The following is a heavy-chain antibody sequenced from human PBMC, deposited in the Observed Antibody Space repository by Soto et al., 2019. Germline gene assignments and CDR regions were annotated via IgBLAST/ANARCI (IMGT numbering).Heavy chain of an antibody. CDR3: ALTRRSSLLEVAGPGFEY. D-gene: IGHD6-19*01. V-gene: IGHV3-30*03. CDR2: LSYEGSEE. J-gene: IGHJ4*02. CDR1: GFNFGVFG. Sequence: PGGSLRLSCAASGFNFGVFGMHWVRQAPGKGLEWLSVLSYEGSEEYYADSVRGRFTISRDNSKNTLFLQMDSLRVDDTGVYYCALTRRSSLLEVAGPGFEYWGQGTLLTVYS.